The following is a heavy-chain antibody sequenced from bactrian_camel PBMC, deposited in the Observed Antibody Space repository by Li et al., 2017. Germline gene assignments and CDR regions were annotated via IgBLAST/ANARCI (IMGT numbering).Heavy chain of an antibody. CDR2: ISTAIRDT. V-gene: IGHV3-3*01. Sequence: VQLVESGGGSVQAGGSLRLSCLASVYTDGSSCMAWFRQAPGKEREVVAVISTAIRDTEYADSVKGRFTISRDNAKNTVYLQMNSLKPEDTAVYYCAADRGSRLGTPRLPNCRVWYTGGPRSPSP. CDR1: VYTDGSSC. J-gene: IGHJ4*01. D-gene: IGHD1*01.